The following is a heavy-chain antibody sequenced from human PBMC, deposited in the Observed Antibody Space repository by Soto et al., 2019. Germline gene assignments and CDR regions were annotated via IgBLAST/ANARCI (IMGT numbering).Heavy chain of an antibody. CDR1: GFSLSTSDVG. J-gene: IGHJ4*02. D-gene: IGHD6-6*01. V-gene: IGHV2-5*02. CDR3: AHSKYSRSSFDF. CDR2: IYWDDDK. Sequence: QITLKESGPTLVKPTQTLTLTCTFSGFSLSTSDVGVGWIRQPPGKALEWLALIYWDDDKRYSPSLKSRLTTTKDTSKHQVVLTMTNVDPMDTATYFCAHSKYSRSSFDFWGQGTLVTVSS.